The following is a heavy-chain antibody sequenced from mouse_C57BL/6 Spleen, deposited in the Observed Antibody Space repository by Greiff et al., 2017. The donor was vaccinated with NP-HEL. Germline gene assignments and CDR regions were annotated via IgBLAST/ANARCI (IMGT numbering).Heavy chain of an antibody. D-gene: IGHD3-2*02. V-gene: IGHV1-80*01. CDR2: IYPGDGDT. CDR3: ARRGQATWFAY. CDR1: GYAFSSYW. Sequence: VQLQESGAELVKPGASVKISCKASGYAFSSYWMNWVKQRPGKGLEWIGQIYPGDGDTNYNGKFKGKATLTADKSSSTAYMQLSSLTSEDSAVYFCARRGQATWFAYWGQGTLVTVSA. J-gene: IGHJ3*01.